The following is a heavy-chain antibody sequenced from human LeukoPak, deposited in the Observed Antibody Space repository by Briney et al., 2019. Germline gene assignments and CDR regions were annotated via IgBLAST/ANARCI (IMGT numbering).Heavy chain of an antibody. V-gene: IGHV3-23*01. CDR2: ISGSGGST. CDR1: GFNFSNYA. D-gene: IGHD2-21*01. CDR3: AKFLPTHIVVANYYFDY. Sequence: PGGSLRLSCATSGFNFSNYAMTWVRQAPGKGLEWVSAISGSGGSTYYADSVKGRFTISRDNSKNTLYLQMNSLRAEDTAVYYCAKFLPTHIVVANYYFDYWGQGTLVTVSS. J-gene: IGHJ4*02.